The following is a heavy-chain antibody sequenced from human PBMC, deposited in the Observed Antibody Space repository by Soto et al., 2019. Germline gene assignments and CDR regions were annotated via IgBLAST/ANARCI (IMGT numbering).Heavy chain of an antibody. V-gene: IGHV1-18*01. CDR1: GYTFTSYG. J-gene: IGHJ5*02. CDR2: ISARNSNT. D-gene: IGHD5-18*01. CDR3: ARDTAMTPPDP. Sequence: QVQLVQSGAEVKKPGASVKVSCKASGYTFTSYGITWVRQAPGQGLVWMGWISARNSNTKYAQKLQGRVTITTDTSPSTAHLEVMRTRSDETSVDYCARDTAMTPPDPWGQGTLVTVSS.